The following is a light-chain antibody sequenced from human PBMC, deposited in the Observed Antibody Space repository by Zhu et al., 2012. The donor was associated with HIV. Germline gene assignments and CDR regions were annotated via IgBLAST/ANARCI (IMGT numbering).Light chain of an antibody. J-gene: IGKJ1*01. Sequence: DIQMTQSPSTLSASVGDRVTITCRASQSISGWLAWYQQKPEKAPKLLIYKASILESGVPSRFSGSGSGTEFTLTISSLQPDDFATYYCQQYSSLRTFGQGTKVELK. CDR1: QSISGW. CDR3: QQYSSLRT. CDR2: KAS. V-gene: IGKV1-5*03.